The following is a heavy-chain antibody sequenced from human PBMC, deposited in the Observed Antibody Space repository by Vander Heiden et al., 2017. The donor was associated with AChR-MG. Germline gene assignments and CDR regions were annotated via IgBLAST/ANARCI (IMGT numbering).Heavy chain of an antibody. D-gene: IGHD2-15*01. Sequence: EVQLVESGGDLIQPGGSLRLSCAASGFTSSDHCMHWVRQAPGKGLVWVARINSDGSRTNYADSVKGRITISRDNAKNTLYLQVNSLRAEDTAVYYCARESAAALGYWGQGTLVTVSS. CDR3: ARESAAALGY. V-gene: IGHV3-74*01. CDR1: GFTSSDHC. CDR2: INSDGSRT. J-gene: IGHJ4*02.